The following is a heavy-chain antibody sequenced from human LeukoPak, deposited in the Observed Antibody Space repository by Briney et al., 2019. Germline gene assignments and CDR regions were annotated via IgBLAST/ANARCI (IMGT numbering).Heavy chain of an antibody. J-gene: IGHJ2*01. CDR3: ARAYRPNWDFDL. CDR1: GFTFSRYC. Sequence: PGGSLRLSCTASGFTFSRYCMHWVRQAPGKGLVWVSRINSDGSSTSYADSVKGRFTISRDNAKNTLYLQMNSLRAEDTAMYYCARAYRPNWDFDLWGRGTLVTVSS. CDR2: INSDGSST. V-gene: IGHV3-74*01. D-gene: IGHD3-16*02.